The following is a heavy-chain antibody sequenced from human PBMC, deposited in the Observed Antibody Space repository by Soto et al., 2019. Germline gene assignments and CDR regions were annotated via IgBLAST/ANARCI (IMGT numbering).Heavy chain of an antibody. J-gene: IGHJ4*02. Sequence: QVQLLESGPGLVKPSETLSLTCALPDGSRGSYYWSWIRQPPGKGLEWIGYIFYTGDTKYNPSLKSRATISVDTSRHPISLKLSSVSAADTAVYYGAREGGGYRFDYWGQGILVTVSS. CDR2: IFYTGDT. V-gene: IGHV4-59*01. CDR1: DGSRGSYY. CDR3: AREGGGYRFDY. D-gene: IGHD1-26*01.